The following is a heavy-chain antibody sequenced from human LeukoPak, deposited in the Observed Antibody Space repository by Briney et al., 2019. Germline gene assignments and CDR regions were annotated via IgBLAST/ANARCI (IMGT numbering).Heavy chain of an antibody. Sequence: GGSLRLSCAASGFTFSSYAMHWVRQAPGKGLEWVAVISYDGSNKYYADSVKGRFTISRDNSKNTLYLQMNSLRAEDTAVYYYARDPRAVRGYFDYWGQGTLVTVSS. CDR2: ISYDGSNK. J-gene: IGHJ4*02. D-gene: IGHD3-10*01. CDR1: GFTFSSYA. V-gene: IGHV3-30*04. CDR3: ARDPRAVRGYFDY.